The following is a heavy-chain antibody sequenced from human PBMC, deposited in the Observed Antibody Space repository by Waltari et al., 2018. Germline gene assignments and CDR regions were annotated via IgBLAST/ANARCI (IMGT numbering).Heavy chain of an antibody. V-gene: IGHV6-1*01. D-gene: IGHD2-15*01. CDR3: ARTLDSLFDY. Sequence: QVQLQQSGPGLVKPSQTLSLTCVISGDRVSNNRVTWNWIRQSPSRGLEWLGRTYYRSDWNNDYAVSVKSRITINPDTSKNQFSLQLISVTPEDTAVYYCARTLDSLFDYWGQGTRVTVSS. CDR2: TYYRSDWNN. CDR1: GDRVSNNRVT. J-gene: IGHJ4*02.